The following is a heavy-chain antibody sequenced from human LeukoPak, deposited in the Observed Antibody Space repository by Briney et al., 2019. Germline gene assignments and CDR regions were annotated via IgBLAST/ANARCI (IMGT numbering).Heavy chain of an antibody. V-gene: IGHV1-8*03. CDR1: GYTFTSYD. D-gene: IGHD5-12*01. Sequence: ASVKVSCTASGYTFTSYDINWVRQATGQGLEWMGWMNPNSGNTGYAQKFQGRVTITSNTSISTAYMELSSLRSEDTAVYYCARGGDIVATIPGYYYYYYMDVWGKGTTVTVSS. CDR3: ARGGDIVATIPGYYYYYYMDV. CDR2: MNPNSGNT. J-gene: IGHJ6*03.